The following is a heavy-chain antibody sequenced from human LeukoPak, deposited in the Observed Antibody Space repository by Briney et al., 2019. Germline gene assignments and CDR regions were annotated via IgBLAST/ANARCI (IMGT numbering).Heavy chain of an antibody. D-gene: IGHD3-10*01. CDR1: GFTFSSYA. CDR3: AKDPAEGYYSSEGTWH. J-gene: IGHJ4*02. CDR2: ISGSGGST. Sequence: GGSLRLSCAASGFTFSSYAMSWVRQAPGKGLEWVSAISGSGGSTYYADSVKGRFTTSRDNTKNRLYLQMNSLRAEDTAVYYCAKDPAEGYYSSEGTWHWGQGTLVTVSS. V-gene: IGHV3-23*01.